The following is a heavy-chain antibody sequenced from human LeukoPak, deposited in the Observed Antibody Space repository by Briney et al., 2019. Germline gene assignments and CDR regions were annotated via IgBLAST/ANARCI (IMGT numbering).Heavy chain of an antibody. Sequence: ASVTVSYKASGYTFTNYGINWVRQAAGQGLEWMGWISAYNGYTNYAQKLQGRVTMTTDTSTSTAYMELRSGSSDDTAVYYCARGSFTFGDYWGQGTLVTVSS. CDR3: ARGSFTFGDY. CDR1: GYTFTNYG. J-gene: IGHJ4*02. D-gene: IGHD6-6*01. CDR2: ISAYNGYT. V-gene: IGHV1-18*01.